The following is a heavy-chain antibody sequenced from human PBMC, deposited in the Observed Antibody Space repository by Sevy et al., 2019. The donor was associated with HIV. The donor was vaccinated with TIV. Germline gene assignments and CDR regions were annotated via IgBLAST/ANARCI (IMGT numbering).Heavy chain of an antibody. V-gene: IGHV3-23*01. CDR2: ISGSGGST. J-gene: IGHJ4*02. CDR1: GFTFSSYA. Sequence: GGSLRLSCAASGFTFSSYAMSWVHQAPGKGLEWVSAISGSGGSTYYADSVKGRFTISRDNSKNTLYLQMNSLRAEDTAVYYCAKVDRPIMVRGVITPFDYWGQGTLVTVSS. CDR3: AKVDRPIMVRGVITPFDY. D-gene: IGHD3-10*01.